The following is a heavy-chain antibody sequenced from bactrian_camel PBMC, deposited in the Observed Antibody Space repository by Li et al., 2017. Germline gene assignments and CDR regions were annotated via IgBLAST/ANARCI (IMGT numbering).Heavy chain of an antibody. CDR2: INTGIGSAT. D-gene: IGHD6*01. J-gene: IGHJ4*01. Sequence: VQLVESGGGLVQPGGSLRLSCAASGFTFSTYAMMWVRLAPGKGLEWVSHINTGIGSATDYADSAKGRFTISRDNAKNTLYLQLNSLKTEDTARYYCATPPVGGSWYNLFNFWGQGTQVTVS. CDR1: GFTFSTYA. V-gene: IGHV3S31*01. CDR3: ATPPVGGSWYNLFNF.